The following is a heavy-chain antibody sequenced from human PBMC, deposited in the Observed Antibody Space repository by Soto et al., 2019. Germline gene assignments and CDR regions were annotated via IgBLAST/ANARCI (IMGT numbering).Heavy chain of an antibody. CDR1: GFTFSSYW. V-gene: IGHV3-7*05. D-gene: IGHD3-3*01. CDR2: IKQDGSEK. J-gene: IGHJ4*02. CDR3: ARVEAYYDFRADYFVY. Sequence: EVQLVESGGGLVQPGGSLRLSCAASGFTFSSYWMSWVRQAPGKGLEWVANIKQDGSEKYYVDSVKGRFTISRDNAKNTLYLQMSSLSAEVRAVYYGARVEAYYDFRADYFVYWGQGTLVTVSS.